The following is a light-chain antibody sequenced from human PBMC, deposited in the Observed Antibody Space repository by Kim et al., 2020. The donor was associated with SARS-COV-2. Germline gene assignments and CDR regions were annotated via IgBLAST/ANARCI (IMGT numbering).Light chain of an antibody. CDR3: QAWDSDIHVV. CDR1: KLEWNS. J-gene: IGLJ2*01. CDR2: EDT. Sequence: VTTAQTTTNTLSREKLEWNSASGCQQRPGRSPVLVMGEDTKRPSGIPERFSGSTSGNTATLTISGAQPLDEADYYCQAWDSDIHVVFGGGTQLTVL. V-gene: IGLV3-1*01.